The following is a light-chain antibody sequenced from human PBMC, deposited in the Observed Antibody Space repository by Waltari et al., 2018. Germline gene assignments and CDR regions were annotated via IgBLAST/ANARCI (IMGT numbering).Light chain of an antibody. CDR1: QSISNL. J-gene: IGKJ5*01. Sequence: EVVLTQSPAALSLSPGDTATLSCRASQSISNLLAWYQQKPGQAPRLLLYDASNRATGISARFSGRGSGTDFTLTIRYLEPEDFAVYYCQQRGDWPPITFGQGTRLEI. V-gene: IGKV3-11*01. CDR3: QQRGDWPPIT. CDR2: DAS.